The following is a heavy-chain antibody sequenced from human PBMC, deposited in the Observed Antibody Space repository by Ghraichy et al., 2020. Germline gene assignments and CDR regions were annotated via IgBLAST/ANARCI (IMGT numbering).Heavy chain of an antibody. Sequence: GGSLRLSCAASGFTFSSYAMSWVRQAPGKGLEWVSGISGTGDTTYSADSVKGRFTISRDNSKNTLYLQMDSLRADDTAVYYCTKGTTMTTKVCDNWGQGALVTVSS. CDR1: GFTFSSYA. CDR2: ISGTGDTT. CDR3: TKGTTMTTKVCDN. J-gene: IGHJ4*02. D-gene: IGHD4-17*01. V-gene: IGHV3-23*01.